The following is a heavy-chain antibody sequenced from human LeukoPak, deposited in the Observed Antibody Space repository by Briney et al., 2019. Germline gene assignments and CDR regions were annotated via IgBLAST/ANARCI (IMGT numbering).Heavy chain of an antibody. J-gene: IGHJ3*02. Sequence: PGGSLRLSCAASGFTFSSYGMHWVRQAPGKGLEWVAVIWIDGSNKYYADCVKGRFTISRDNSKNTLYLQMNSLRAEDTAVYYCARIHSLYYYDSSGYGAFDIWGQGTMVTVSS. CDR2: IWIDGSNK. CDR1: GFTFSSYG. CDR3: ARIHSLYYYDSSGYGAFDI. D-gene: IGHD3-22*01. V-gene: IGHV3-33*01.